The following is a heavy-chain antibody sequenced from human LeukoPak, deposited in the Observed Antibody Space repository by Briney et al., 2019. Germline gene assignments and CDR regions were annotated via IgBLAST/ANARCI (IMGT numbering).Heavy chain of an antibody. CDR2: IYYSGST. CDR3: ASWRGHFNY. V-gene: IGHV4-59*08. CDR1: GGSFSGYY. D-gene: IGHD3-3*01. J-gene: IGHJ4*02. Sequence: SETLSLTCAVNGGSFSGYYWTWIRQPPGKGLEWIGYIYYSGSTNYNPSLKSRVTISVDTSKNQFSLKLSSVTAADTAVYYCASWRGHFNYWGQGTLVTVSS.